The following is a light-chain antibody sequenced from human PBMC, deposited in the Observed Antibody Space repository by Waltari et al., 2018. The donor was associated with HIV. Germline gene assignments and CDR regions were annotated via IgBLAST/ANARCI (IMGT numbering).Light chain of an antibody. CDR2: EVS. Sequence: QSALTQPASVSGSPGQSLTIPCTGTRSDVGGYTYVSWYQQHPGKAPKLMISEVSNRPSGVTNRFSGSKSGNTASLTISGLQVEDEADYYCSSYTSSSTLYVFGTGTKVTVL. CDR1: RSDVGGYTY. CDR3: SSYTSSSTLYV. V-gene: IGLV2-14*01. J-gene: IGLJ1*01.